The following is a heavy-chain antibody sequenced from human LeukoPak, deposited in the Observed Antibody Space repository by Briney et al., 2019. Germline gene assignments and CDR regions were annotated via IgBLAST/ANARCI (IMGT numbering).Heavy chain of an antibody. CDR3: ASQSPACDY. Sequence: SVKVSCKASGYTFTSYGINWVRQPPGQGLEWMGWISTYNRDTNYAQKFQGRVTMTTDTSTSTAYMELRSLRSDDTAVYYCASQSPACDYWGQGTLGTVSS. V-gene: IGHV1-18*01. CDR1: GYTFTSYG. CDR2: ISTYNRDT. J-gene: IGHJ4*02.